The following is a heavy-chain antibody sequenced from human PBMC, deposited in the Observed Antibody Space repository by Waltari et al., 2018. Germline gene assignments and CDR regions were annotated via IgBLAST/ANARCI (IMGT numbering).Heavy chain of an antibody. CDR3: ARDRGRGLYLDT. V-gene: IGHV4-4*02. J-gene: IGHJ4*02. D-gene: IGHD1-1*01. CDR2: VRGDGKT. Sequence: QLQESGPGLVKPSGTLSPLCAASGSSMGTRDYWRWVRQPPGKGLEWIGQVRGDGKTNYNPSFASRVTMSLDTSTYHFALKLTSATAADTALYYCARDRGRGLYLDTWGQGTLVTVSP. CDR1: GSSMGTRDY.